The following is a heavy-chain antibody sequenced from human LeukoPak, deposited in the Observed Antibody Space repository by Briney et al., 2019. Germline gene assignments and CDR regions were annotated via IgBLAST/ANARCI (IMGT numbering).Heavy chain of an antibody. J-gene: IGHJ5*02. CDR1: GGSISSSSYY. CDR2: IYYSGST. V-gene: IGHV4-39*07. Sequence: SETLSLTCTVSGGSISSSSYYWGRIRQPPGKGLEWIGSIYYSGSTYYNPSLKSRVTISVDTSKNQFSLKLSSVTAADTAVYYCARLCLCNGSYYCWFDPWGQGTLDTVSS. D-gene: IGHD1-26*01. CDR3: ARLCLCNGSYYCWFDP.